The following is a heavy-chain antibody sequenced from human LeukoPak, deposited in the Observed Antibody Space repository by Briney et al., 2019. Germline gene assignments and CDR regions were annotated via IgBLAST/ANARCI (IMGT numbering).Heavy chain of an antibody. CDR2: IDRDGSRI. J-gene: IGHJ4*02. Sequence: GGSLRLSCAVSGFTFSSYWMHWVRQAPGKGLVWVSRIDRDGSRINYADSVKGRFTISRDNGKNTLFLQMNSLRAEDAAVYCGVRGNDYGGPHYWGQGTLVTVSS. CDR3: VRGNDYGGPHY. D-gene: IGHD4-23*01. CDR1: GFTFSSYW. V-gene: IGHV3-74*01.